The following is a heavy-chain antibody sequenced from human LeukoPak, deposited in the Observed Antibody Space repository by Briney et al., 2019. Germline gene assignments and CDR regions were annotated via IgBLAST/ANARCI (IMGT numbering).Heavy chain of an antibody. CDR2: IYYSGTI. J-gene: IGHJ2*01. Sequence: SETLSLTCTVSGGSISSYYWNWSRQPPGKGLEWIGNIYYSGTINYNPSLKSRVTISVDTSKNQFSLNLSSVTAADTAVYYCARLRALEYFDLWGRGTLVTVSS. V-gene: IGHV4-59*08. CDR3: ARLRALEYFDL. D-gene: IGHD3-16*02. CDR1: GGSISSYY.